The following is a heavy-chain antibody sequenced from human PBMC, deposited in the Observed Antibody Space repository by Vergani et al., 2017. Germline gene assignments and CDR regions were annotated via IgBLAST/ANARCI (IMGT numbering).Heavy chain of an antibody. CDR1: GYTFTSYD. CDR2: MNPNSGNT. V-gene: IGHV1-8*01. Sequence: QVQLVQSGAEVKKPGASVKVSCEASGYTFTSYDINWVRQATGQGLEWMGWMNPNSGNTGYAQKFQGRVTMTRNTSISPAYMELSSLRSEDTAVYYCARGQDRVRGVQFDYWGQGTLVTVSS. CDR3: ARGQDRVRGVQFDY. J-gene: IGHJ4*02. D-gene: IGHD3-10*01.